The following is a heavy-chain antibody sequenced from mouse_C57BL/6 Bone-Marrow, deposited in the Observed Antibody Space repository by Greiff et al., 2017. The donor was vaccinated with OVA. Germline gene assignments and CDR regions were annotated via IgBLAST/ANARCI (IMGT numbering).Heavy chain of an antibody. Sequence: VQLQQSGAELVWPGASVTLSCKASGYTFTDYEMHWVKQTPVHGLEWIGAIDPETGGTAYNQKFKGKAILTADKSSSTAYMELRSLTSEDSAVYYCTRYGNWYFDVWGTGTTVTVSS. J-gene: IGHJ1*03. CDR1: GYTFTDYE. CDR2: IDPETGGT. D-gene: IGHD1-1*01. CDR3: TRYGNWYFDV. V-gene: IGHV1-15*01.